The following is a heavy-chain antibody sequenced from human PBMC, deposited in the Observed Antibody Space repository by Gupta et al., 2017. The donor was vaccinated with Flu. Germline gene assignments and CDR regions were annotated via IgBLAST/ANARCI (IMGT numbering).Heavy chain of an antibody. CDR2: ISSSSGYI. J-gene: IGHJ6*02. Sequence: EVQLVESGGGLVKPGGSLRLSCAASGFTFSSYSMNWVRQAPGKGLEWVSSISSSSGYIYYADSVKGRFTISRDNAKNSLYLQMNSLRAEDTAVYYCAIDLYYYYGMDVWGQGTTVTVSS. CDR1: GFTFSSYS. V-gene: IGHV3-21*01. CDR3: AIDLYYYYGMDV.